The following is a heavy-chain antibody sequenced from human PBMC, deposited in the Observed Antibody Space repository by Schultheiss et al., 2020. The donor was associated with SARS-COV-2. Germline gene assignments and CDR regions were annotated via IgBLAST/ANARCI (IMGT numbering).Heavy chain of an antibody. Sequence: SETLSLTCTVSGGSISSYYWGWIRQPPGKGLEWIGSIYYSGSTNYNPSLKSRVTISVDTSKNQFSLKLSSVTAADTAVYYCARTIFGVPGYYYYYYMDVWGKGTTVTVSS. CDR3: ARTIFGVPGYYYYYYMDV. J-gene: IGHJ6*03. CDR1: GGSISSYY. V-gene: IGHV4-59*08. CDR2: IYYSGST. D-gene: IGHD3-3*01.